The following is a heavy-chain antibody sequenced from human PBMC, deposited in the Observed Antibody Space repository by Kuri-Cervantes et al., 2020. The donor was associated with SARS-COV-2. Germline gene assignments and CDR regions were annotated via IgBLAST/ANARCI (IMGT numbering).Heavy chain of an antibody. D-gene: IGHD1-26*01. CDR3: ARGGVGASDY. CDR1: GFTFSSYG. J-gene: IGHJ4*02. CDR2: IWYDGSNK. V-gene: IGHV3-33*01. Sequence: GESLKISCAASGFTFSSYGMHWVRQAPGKGLEWVAVIWYDGSNKYYADSVKGRFTISRDNSKNMLYLQMNSLRSEDTAVYYCARGGVGASDYWGQGTLVTVSS.